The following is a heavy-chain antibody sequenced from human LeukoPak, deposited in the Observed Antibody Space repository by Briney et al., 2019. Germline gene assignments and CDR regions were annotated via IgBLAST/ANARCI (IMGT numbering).Heavy chain of an antibody. V-gene: IGHV1-2*02. D-gene: IGHD4-17*01. Sequence: GASVNVSCKASGYTSTGYYMHWVRQAPRQGLEWMGWINPNSGGTNYAQKFKGRVAMTRDTSISTAYMELSRVRSDDTAVYYCAKYQDYGDYFDYWGQGTLVTVSS. J-gene: IGHJ4*02. CDR2: INPNSGGT. CDR1: GYTSTGYY. CDR3: AKYQDYGDYFDY.